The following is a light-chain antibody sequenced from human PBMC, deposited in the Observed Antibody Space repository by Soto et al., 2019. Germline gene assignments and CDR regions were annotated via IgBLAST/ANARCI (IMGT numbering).Light chain of an antibody. CDR1: QSVSSSY. V-gene: IGKV3-20*01. CDR3: QQYGSSPSWT. CDR2: GAS. J-gene: IGKJ1*01. Sequence: EIVLTQSPGTLSLSPGERATLSCRASQSVSSSYLAWYQQKPDQAPRLLIYGASSRATVIPDRFSGSGSGTDFTLTISRLEPEDFAVYYCQQYGSSPSWTFGQGTKVDIK.